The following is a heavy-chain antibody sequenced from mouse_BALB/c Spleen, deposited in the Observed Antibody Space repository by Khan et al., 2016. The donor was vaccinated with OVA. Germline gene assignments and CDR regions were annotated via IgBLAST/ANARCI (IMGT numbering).Heavy chain of an antibody. D-gene: IGHD1-3*01. J-gene: IGHJ2*01. Sequence: VMLVESGPGLVAPSQSLSITCTVSGFSLTSYGVHWVRQPPGKGLEWLGVIWAGGSTNYNSALMSRLSISKDNPKSQVFLKMNSLHTDDTAMYYCARLEDIWGQGTTLTVSS. CDR3: ARLEDI. CDR1: GFSLTSYG. V-gene: IGHV2-9*02. CDR2: IWAGGST.